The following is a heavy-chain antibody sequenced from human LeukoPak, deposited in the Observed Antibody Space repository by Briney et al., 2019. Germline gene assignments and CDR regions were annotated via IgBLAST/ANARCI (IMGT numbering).Heavy chain of an antibody. J-gene: IGHJ2*01. D-gene: IGHD6-19*01. CDR3: AKDGRGSNGWYDWYFDL. CDR1: GFTFRSYA. Sequence: GGSLRLSCAASGFTFRSYAMSRVREAPGKGLDWGSANSGNGDGPYYADSVKGRFTISRDNSKNTLYLEMNSLRPEDTAVYYCAKDGRGSNGWYDWYFDLWGRGTPVTVSS. CDR2: NSGNGDGP. V-gene: IGHV3-23*01.